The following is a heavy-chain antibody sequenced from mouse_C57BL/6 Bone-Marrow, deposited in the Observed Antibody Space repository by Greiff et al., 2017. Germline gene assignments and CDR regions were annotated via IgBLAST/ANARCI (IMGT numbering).Heavy chain of an antibody. CDR3: ATWYFDV. CDR1: GYTFNDYY. J-gene: IGHJ1*03. CDR2: INPYNGGT. V-gene: IGHV1-19*01. Sequence: VQLQPSGPVLVKPGASVKMSCKASGYTFNDYYMNWVKQSHGKSLEWIGVINPYNGGTSYNQKFKGKATLTVDKSSSTAYMELNSLTSEDSAVYYCATWYFDVWGTGTTVTVSS.